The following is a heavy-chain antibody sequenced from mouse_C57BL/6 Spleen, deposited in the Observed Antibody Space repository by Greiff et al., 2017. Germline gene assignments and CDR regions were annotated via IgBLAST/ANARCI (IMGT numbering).Heavy chain of an antibody. Sequence: EVKLVESGRGLVKPGGSLKLSCAASGFTFSSYAMSWVRQTPEKRLEWVATISDGGSYTYYPDNVKGRFTISRDNAKNNLYLQMSHLKSEDTAMYYCARGRIVTYYFDYWGQGTTLTVSS. CDR2: ISDGGSYT. CDR1: GFTFSSYA. CDR3: ARGRIVTYYFDY. V-gene: IGHV5-4*03. D-gene: IGHD2-5*01. J-gene: IGHJ2*01.